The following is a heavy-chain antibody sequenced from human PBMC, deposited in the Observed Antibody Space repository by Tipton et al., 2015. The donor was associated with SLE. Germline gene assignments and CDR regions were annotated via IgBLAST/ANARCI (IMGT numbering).Heavy chain of an antibody. CDR3: ACQNGEGYCSGGSCPGV. V-gene: IGHV4-38-2*02. CDR1: GYSISSGYY. J-gene: IGHJ4*02. CDR2: IYHSGST. D-gene: IGHD2-15*01. Sequence: TLSLTCTVSGYSISSGYYWGWIRQPPGKGLEWIGSIYHSGSTYYNPSLKSRVTISVDTSKNQFSLKLSSVTAADTAVYYCACQNGEGYCSGGSCPGVWGQGTLVTVSS.